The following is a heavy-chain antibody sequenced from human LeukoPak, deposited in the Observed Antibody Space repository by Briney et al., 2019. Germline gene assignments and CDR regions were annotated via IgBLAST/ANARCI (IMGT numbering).Heavy chain of an antibody. CDR1: GCSISSYY. CDR2: IYYSGST. Sequence: SETLSLTCTVSGCSISSYYWSWIRQPPGKGLEWIGYIYYSGSTNYNPSLKSRVTISVDTSKNQFSLKLSSVTAADTAVCYCARGGRGRYFDLGLDWGQGTLVTVSS. CDR3: ARGGRGRYFDLGLD. J-gene: IGHJ4*02. V-gene: IGHV4-59*01. D-gene: IGHD3-9*01.